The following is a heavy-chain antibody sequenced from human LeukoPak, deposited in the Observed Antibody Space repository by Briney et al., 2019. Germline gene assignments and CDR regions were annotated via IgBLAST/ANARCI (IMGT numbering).Heavy chain of an antibody. Sequence: SETLSLTCAVSGGSISSSNWWSWVRQPPGKGLEWIGEIYHSGSTYYNPSLKSRVTISVDTSKNQFSLKLSSVTAADTAVYYCSTVRGGYDIDYWGQGTLVTVSS. CDR2: IYHSGST. J-gene: IGHJ4*02. CDR1: GGSISSSNW. V-gene: IGHV4-4*02. CDR3: STVRGGYDIDY. D-gene: IGHD5-12*01.